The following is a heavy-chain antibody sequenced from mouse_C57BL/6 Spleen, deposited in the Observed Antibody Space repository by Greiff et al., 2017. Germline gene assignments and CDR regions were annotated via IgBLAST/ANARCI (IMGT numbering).Heavy chain of an antibody. CDR1: GYTFTDYE. D-gene: IGHD1-1*01. J-gene: IGHJ3*01. CDR2: IDPETGGT. V-gene: IGHV1-15*01. Sequence: QVQLQQSGAELVRPGASVTLSCKASGYTFTDYEMHWVKQTPVHGLEWIGAIDPETGGTAYNQKFKGKAILTADKSSSTAYMELRSLTSEDSAVYYCTRRGYGSSYDWFAYWGQGTLVTVPA. CDR3: TRRGYGSSYDWFAY.